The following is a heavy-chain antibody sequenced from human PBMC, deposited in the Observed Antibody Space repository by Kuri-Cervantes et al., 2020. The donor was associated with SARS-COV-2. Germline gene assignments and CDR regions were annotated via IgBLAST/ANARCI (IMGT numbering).Heavy chain of an antibody. CDR2: IYYSGST. D-gene: IGHD3-3*01. J-gene: IGHJ4*03. CDR1: GGSISSTSYY. V-gene: IGHV4-39*01. CDR3: ARHVVSGWSGYFDY. Sequence: LRLSCTVSGGSISSTSYYWGWVRQPPGKGLEWIGSIYYSGSTYYNPSLKSRVTISVDTSKNQFSLKLSSVAAAETAVYYCARHVVSGWSGYFDYWGQGTLVTVSS.